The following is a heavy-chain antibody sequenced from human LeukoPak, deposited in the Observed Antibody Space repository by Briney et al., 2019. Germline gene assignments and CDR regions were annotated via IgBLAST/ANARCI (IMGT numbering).Heavy chain of an antibody. CDR1: GNTFTGYY. V-gene: IGHV1-2*02. CDR3: ARVTGTTDAFDI. J-gene: IGHJ3*02. Sequence: ASVKVSCTASGNTFTGYYMHWVRQAPGQGLEWMGWINPNSGGTNYAQKFQGRVTMTRDTSISTAYMELSRLRSDDTAVYYCARVTGTTDAFDIWGQGTMVTVSS. D-gene: IGHD1-7*01. CDR2: INPNSGGT.